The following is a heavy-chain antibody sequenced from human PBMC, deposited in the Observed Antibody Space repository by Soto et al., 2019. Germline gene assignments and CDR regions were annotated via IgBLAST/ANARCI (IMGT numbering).Heavy chain of an antibody. V-gene: IGHV1-2*02. CDR1: GYTFTGYY. Sequence: QVQLVQPGAEVKKSGASVKVSCKASGYTFTGYYIHWVRQAPGQGFEWMGEISPNSGGTKYAQKFQGRLTMTRDTSITTVYMDLSNLSPDDTAVYYCGKGRSGDVGIFYWGQGTLVTVYS. CDR3: GKGRSGDVGIFY. D-gene: IGHD3-3*02. J-gene: IGHJ4*02. CDR2: ISPNSGGT.